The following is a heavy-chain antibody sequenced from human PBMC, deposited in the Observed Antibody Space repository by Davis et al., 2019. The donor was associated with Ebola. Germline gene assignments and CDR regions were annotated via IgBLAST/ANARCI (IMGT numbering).Heavy chain of an antibody. CDR2: INPNSGGT. Sequence: ASVKVSCKASGYTFTGYYMHWVRQAPGQGLEWMGWINPNSGGTNYAQKFQGWVTMTRDTSISTAYMELSRLRSEDTAVYYCAREAGGSYYGNWGQGTLVTVSS. CDR3: AREAGGSYYGN. CDR1: GYTFTGYY. J-gene: IGHJ4*02. D-gene: IGHD1-26*01. V-gene: IGHV1-2*04.